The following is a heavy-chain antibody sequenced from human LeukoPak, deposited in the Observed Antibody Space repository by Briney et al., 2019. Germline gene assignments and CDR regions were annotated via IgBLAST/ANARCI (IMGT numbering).Heavy chain of an antibody. D-gene: IGHD3-22*01. J-gene: IGHJ4*02. CDR1: GGSISSYY. CDR2: IYYSGST. Sequence: SETLSLTCTVSGGSISSYYWSWIRQPPGKGLEWIGYIYYSGSTNYNPSLKSRVTISVDTSKNQFSLKLSSVTAADTAVYYCARGPLGGVVVRYWGQGTLVTVSS. CDR3: ARGPLGGVVVRY. V-gene: IGHV4-59*01.